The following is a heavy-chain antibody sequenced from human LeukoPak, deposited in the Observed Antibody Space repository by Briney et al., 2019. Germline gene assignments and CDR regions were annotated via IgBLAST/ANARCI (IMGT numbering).Heavy chain of an antibody. CDR1: GGTFSSYA. CDR2: IIPVLGIA. CDR3: ARRWADHNYYYDSSGYSS. Sequence: SVKVSCKASGGTFSSYAISWVRQAPGQGREWMGRIIPVLGIANYAQKFQGRVTITADKSTSTAYMELSSLRSEDTAVYYCARRWADHNYYYDSSGYSSWGQGTLVTVSS. D-gene: IGHD3-22*01. J-gene: IGHJ5*02. V-gene: IGHV1-69*04.